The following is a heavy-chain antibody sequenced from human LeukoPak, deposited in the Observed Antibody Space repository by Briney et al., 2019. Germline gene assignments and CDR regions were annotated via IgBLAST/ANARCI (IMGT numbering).Heavy chain of an antibody. V-gene: IGHV3-23*01. CDR3: AKDPHDYGDYGWFDP. Sequence: PGGSLRLSCAASGFTFSSYATSWVRQAPGKGLEWVSAISGSGGSTYYADSVKGRFTISRDNSKNTLYLQMNSLRAEDTAVYYCAKDPHDYGDYGWFDPWGQGTLVTVSS. J-gene: IGHJ5*02. CDR2: ISGSGGST. D-gene: IGHD4-17*01. CDR1: GFTFSSYA.